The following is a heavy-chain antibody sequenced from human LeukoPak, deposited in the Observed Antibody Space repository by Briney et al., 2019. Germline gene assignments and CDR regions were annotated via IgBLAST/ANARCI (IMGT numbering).Heavy chain of an antibody. CDR3: ARPSLRFLELYYFDY. J-gene: IGHJ4*02. V-gene: IGHV1-2*02. D-gene: IGHD3-3*01. CDR1: GYTFTGYY. Sequence: ASVKVSCKASGYTFTGYYMHWVRQAPGQGLEWMGWINPNSGGTNYAQKFQGRVTMTRDTSISTAYMELSRLRSDDTAVHYCARPSLRFLELYYFDYWGQGTLVTVSS. CDR2: INPNSGGT.